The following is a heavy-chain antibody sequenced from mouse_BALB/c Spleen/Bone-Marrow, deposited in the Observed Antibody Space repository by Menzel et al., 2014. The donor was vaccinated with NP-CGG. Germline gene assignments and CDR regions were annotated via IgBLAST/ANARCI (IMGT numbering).Heavy chain of an antibody. V-gene: IGHV1-7*01. CDR1: GYTFTSYW. Sequence: QVQLQQSGAELAKPGASVKMSCKASGYTFTSYWMHWVKQRPGQGLEWIGYINPSTGYTEYNQKFKDKASLTADKSSSTAYMQLSSLTSEDSAVYYCARGGNWDGFAYWGQGTPVTVSA. CDR2: INPSTGYT. J-gene: IGHJ3*01. D-gene: IGHD4-1*01. CDR3: ARGGNWDGFAY.